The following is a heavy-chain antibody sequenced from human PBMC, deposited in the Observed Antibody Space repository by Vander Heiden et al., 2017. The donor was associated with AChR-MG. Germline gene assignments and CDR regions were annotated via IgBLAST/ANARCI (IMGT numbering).Heavy chain of an antibody. Sequence: QVQLVESGGGVVQPGGSLRLSCAAPGFTFSSYGMHWVGQEPGKGLEWVALIRYDGSNKYYADSVKGRFTIARDNSKNTLYLQMNSLRAEDTAVYYCAKDPLGPSGLMVYAEDYWGQGTLVTVSS. CDR1: GFTFSSYG. CDR3: AKDPLGPSGLMVYAEDY. D-gene: IGHD2-8*01. V-gene: IGHV3-30*02. CDR2: IRYDGSNK. J-gene: IGHJ4*02.